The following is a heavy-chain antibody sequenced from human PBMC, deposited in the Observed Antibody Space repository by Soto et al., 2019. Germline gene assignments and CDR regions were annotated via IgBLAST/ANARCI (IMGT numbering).Heavy chain of an antibody. V-gene: IGHV3-9*01. CDR1: GFTFDDYA. J-gene: IGHJ4*02. Sequence: EVQLVESGGGLVQPGRSLRLSCAASGFTFDDYAMHWVRQAPGKGLEWVSGISWNSGGIGYADSVKGRFTISRDNAKNSLYLQMNRLRAEDTALDYCAKGRGGSYGRYYFDYWGQGTLVTVSS. D-gene: IGHD1-26*01. CDR2: ISWNSGGI. CDR3: AKGRGGSYGRYYFDY.